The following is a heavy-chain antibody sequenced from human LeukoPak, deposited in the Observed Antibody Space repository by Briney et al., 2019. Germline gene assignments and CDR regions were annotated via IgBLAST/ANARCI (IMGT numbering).Heavy chain of an antibody. V-gene: IGHV3-7*01. D-gene: IGHD3-10*01. J-gene: IGHJ4*02. CDR1: GFTFSSYW. Sequence: PGGSLRLSCAASGFTFSSYWMSWVRQAPGKGLEWVANIKQDGSEKYYVDSVKGRFTISRDNAKNSLYLQMNSLRAEDTAVYYCARDSEVTMVRGVIIYPKSLSSYYFDYWGQGTLVTVSS. CDR3: ARDSEVTMVRGVIIYPKSLSSYYFDY. CDR2: IKQDGSEK.